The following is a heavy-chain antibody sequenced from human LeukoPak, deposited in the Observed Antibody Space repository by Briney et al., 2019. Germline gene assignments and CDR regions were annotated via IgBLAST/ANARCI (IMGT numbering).Heavy chain of an antibody. Sequence: PGGSLRLSCAASGFTFDDYAMHWVRQAPGKGLEGVAFIRYDGSNKYYADSVKGRFTISRDNSKNTLYLQMNSLGAEDTAVYYCAKGSNYFDYWGQGTLVTVSS. CDR3: AKGSNYFDY. D-gene: IGHD4-11*01. V-gene: IGHV3-30*02. CDR2: IRYDGSNK. J-gene: IGHJ4*02. CDR1: GFTFDDYA.